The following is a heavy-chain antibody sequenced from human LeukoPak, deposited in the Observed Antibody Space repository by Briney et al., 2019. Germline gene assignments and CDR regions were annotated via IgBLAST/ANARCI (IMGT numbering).Heavy chain of an antibody. CDR1: GSTFSRYW. CDR2: TSYDGSNK. V-gene: IGHV3-30*03. CDR3: ARASGYSSGWSKPDAFDI. Sequence: GGSLRLSCAASGSTFSRYWMSWVRQAPGKGLEWVAVTSYDGSNKYYADSVKGRFTISRDNSKNTLYLQMNSLRAEDTAVYYCARASGYSSGWSKPDAFDIWGQGTMVTVSS. J-gene: IGHJ3*02. D-gene: IGHD6-19*01.